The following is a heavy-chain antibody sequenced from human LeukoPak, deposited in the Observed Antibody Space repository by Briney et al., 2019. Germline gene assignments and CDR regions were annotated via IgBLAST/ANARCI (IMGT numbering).Heavy chain of an antibody. V-gene: IGHV4-34*01. D-gene: IGHD1-7*01. CDR1: GGSFSNYY. Sequence: SETLSLTCAVYGGSFSNYYWSWIRQPPGKGLEWIGEINDSGRANYNPSLMSRVTVSVDTSKNQFSLRLTSVTATDTAVYYCARRWNYGRNYYIDVWGNGATVNVSS. CDR2: INDSGRA. CDR3: ARRWNYGRNYYIDV. J-gene: IGHJ6*03.